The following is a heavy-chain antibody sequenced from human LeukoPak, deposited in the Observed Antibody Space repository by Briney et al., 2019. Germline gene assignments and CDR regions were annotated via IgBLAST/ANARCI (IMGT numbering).Heavy chain of an antibody. J-gene: IGHJ4*02. CDR3: ATVRISAMSEAVFDY. CDR1: GYTLTELS. Sequence: ASVTVSCKVSGYTLTELSMHWVRQAPGKGLEWMGGFDPEDGETIYAQKFQGRVTMTEDTSTDTAYMELSSLRSEDTAVYYCATVRISAMSEAVFDYWGQGTLVTVSS. V-gene: IGHV1-24*01. CDR2: FDPEDGET. D-gene: IGHD2-2*01.